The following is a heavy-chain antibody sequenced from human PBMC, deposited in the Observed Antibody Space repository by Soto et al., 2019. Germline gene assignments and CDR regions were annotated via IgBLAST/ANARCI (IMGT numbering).Heavy chain of an antibody. V-gene: IGHV4-34*01. Sequence: PSETLSLTCAVYGGSFSGYYWSWIRQPPGKGLEWIGEINHSGRTNYNPSLKSRDTISVDTSKNQFSLKLSSVTAADTSVNYCAREVAAHSHFDYWGQGTLVTVSS. CDR3: AREVAAHSHFDY. J-gene: IGHJ4*02. CDR2: INHSGRT. CDR1: GGSFSGYY. D-gene: IGHD6-6*01.